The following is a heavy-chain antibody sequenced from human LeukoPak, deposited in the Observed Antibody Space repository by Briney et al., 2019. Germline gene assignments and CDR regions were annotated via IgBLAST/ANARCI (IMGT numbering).Heavy chain of an antibody. V-gene: IGHV1-18*04. D-gene: IGHD6-19*01. CDR2: TSYNGNT. CDR3: ARHSGSGWQALGY. CDR1: GYTSSNCG. Sequence: GASVKVSCKASGYTSSNCGISWVRQAPGLGLEWMGWTSYNGNTNYAQKFQDRVTMTTDTSTTTAYMELRSLESDDTAVYYCARHSGSGWQALGYWGQGTLVTVSS. J-gene: IGHJ4*02.